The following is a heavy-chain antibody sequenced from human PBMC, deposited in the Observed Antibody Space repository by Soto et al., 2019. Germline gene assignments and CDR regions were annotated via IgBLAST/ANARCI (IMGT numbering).Heavy chain of an antibody. D-gene: IGHD3-3*01. Sequence: PGESLKISCKGSGYSFTSYWISWVRQMPGKGLEWMGRIDPSDSYTNYSPSFQGHVTISADKSISTAYLQWSSLKASDTAMYYCARLSSYDFWSGYQDVDYWGQGTLVTVSS. CDR2: IDPSDSYT. V-gene: IGHV5-10-1*01. J-gene: IGHJ4*02. CDR3: ARLSSYDFWSGYQDVDY. CDR1: GYSFTSYW.